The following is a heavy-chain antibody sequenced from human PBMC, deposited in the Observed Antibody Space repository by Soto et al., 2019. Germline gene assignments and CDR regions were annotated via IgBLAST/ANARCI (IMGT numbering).Heavy chain of an antibody. CDR3: ARAKWRDWFDP. CDR2: IYYSGST. Sequence: ASETLSLTCTVSGGSISGYYWTWIRQPPGKGLEWIGYIYYSGSTNYNPSLKSRVTISVDTSKNQFSLKLSSVTAADTAVYFCARAKWRDWFDPWGQGTLVTVSS. D-gene: IGHD1-26*01. J-gene: IGHJ5*02. CDR1: GGSISGYY. V-gene: IGHV4-59*01.